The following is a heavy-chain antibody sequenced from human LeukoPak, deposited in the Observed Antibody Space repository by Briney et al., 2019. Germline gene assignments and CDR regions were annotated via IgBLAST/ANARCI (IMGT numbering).Heavy chain of an antibody. D-gene: IGHD6-13*01. J-gene: IGHJ4*02. V-gene: IGHV5-51*01. Sequence: GESLKISCKGSGYSFTSYWIGWVRQMPGKGLEWMGIIYPSDSDTRYSPSFQGQVTISADKSISTAYLQWSSLKASDTAMYYCASALLYSSSWYYFDYWGQGTLVTVSS. CDR1: GYSFTSYW. CDR3: ASALLYSSSWYYFDY. CDR2: IYPSDSDT.